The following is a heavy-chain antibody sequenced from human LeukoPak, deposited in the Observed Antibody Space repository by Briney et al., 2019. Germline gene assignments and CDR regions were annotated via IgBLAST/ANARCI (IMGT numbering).Heavy chain of an antibody. CDR1: GYTFTSYD. CDR2: MNPNSGNT. CDR3: AREHYDSRWVVEY. J-gene: IGHJ4*02. Sequence: ASVKVSCKASGYTFTSYDINWVRQATGQGLEWMGWMNPNSGNTKYSQKFQGRVTITRDTSASTAYMELSSLRSEDTAVYYCAREHYDSRWVVEYWGQGTLVTVSS. V-gene: IGHV1-8*01. D-gene: IGHD3-22*01.